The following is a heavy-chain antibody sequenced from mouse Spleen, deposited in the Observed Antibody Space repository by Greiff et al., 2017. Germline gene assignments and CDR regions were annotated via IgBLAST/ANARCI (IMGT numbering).Heavy chain of an antibody. D-gene: IGHD2-3*01. Sequence: VQLKQSGAELVRPGASVKLSCKTSGYIFTSYWIHWVKQRSGQGLEWIGEIDPSDSYTNYNQKFKGKATLTVDKSSSTAYMQLSSLTSEDSAVYYCARGYDGSFDYWGQGTTLTVSS. V-gene: IGHV1-50*01. CDR2: IDPSDSYT. J-gene: IGHJ2*01. CDR1: GYIFTSYW. CDR3: ARGYDGSFDY.